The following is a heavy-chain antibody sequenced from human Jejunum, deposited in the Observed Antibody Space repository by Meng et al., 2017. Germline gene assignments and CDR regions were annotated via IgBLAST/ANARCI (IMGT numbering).Heavy chain of an antibody. D-gene: IGHD3-10*01. V-gene: IGHV4-39*01. Sequence: QLQLQESGAGLVKASETLSLTCTVSGGSISGSYDYWGCIRQPPGKGLDWTGTISYSGSTYYNPSLTSRVTISMDTSKNQFSLKLSSVTAADTAVYYCARHFSGSGTWFFDSWGQGALVTVSS. CDR3: ARHFSGSGTWFFDS. J-gene: IGHJ4*02. CDR2: ISYSGST. CDR1: GGSISGSYDY.